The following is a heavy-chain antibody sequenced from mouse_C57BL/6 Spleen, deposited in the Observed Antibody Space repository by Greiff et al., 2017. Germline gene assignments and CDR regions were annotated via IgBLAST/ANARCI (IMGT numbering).Heavy chain of an antibody. J-gene: IGHJ2*01. D-gene: IGHD2-3*01. V-gene: IGHV5-4*01. Sequence: EVKVEESGGGLVKPGGSLKLSCAASGFTFSSYAMSWVRQTPEKRLEWVATISDGGSYTYYPDNVKGRFTISRDNAKNNLYLQMSHLKSEDTAMYYCARDRGGYDGYYSNFDYWGQGTTLTVSS. CDR2: ISDGGSYT. CDR3: ARDRGGYDGYYSNFDY. CDR1: GFTFSSYA.